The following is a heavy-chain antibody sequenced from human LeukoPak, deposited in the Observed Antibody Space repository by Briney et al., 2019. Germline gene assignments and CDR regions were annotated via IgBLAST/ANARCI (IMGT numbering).Heavy chain of an antibody. D-gene: IGHD6-13*01. CDR2: IYDSGST. V-gene: IGHV4-59*08. Sequence: SETLSLTCTVSGGSISSYYWSWIRQPPGKGLEWIGYIYDSGSTNYNPSLKSRVIISVDTSKNQFSLKLSSLTAADTAVYYCARSGVGSSWFNWFDPWGRGTLVTVSS. CDR3: ARSGVGSSWFNWFDP. CDR1: GGSISSYY. J-gene: IGHJ5*02.